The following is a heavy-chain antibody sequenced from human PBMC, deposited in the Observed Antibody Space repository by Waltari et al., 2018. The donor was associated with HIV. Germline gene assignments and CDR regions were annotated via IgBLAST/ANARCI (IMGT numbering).Heavy chain of an antibody. Sequence: QVQLVESGGGVVQPGRSLRLSCAASGFTFSSYAMHWVRPAPGKGLEWVAVISYDGSNKYYADSVKGRFTISRDNSKNTLYLQMNSLRAEDTAVYYCARDSDGIISGTFDYWGQGTLVTVSS. CDR3: ARDSDGIISGTFDY. CDR1: GFTFSSYA. J-gene: IGHJ4*02. CDR2: ISYDGSNK. D-gene: IGHD1-20*01. V-gene: IGHV3-30*04.